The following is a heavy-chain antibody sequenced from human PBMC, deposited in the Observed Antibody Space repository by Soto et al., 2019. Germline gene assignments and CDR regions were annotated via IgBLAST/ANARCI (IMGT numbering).Heavy chain of an antibody. CDR1: GYTFTGYY. D-gene: IGHD2-8*02. CDR2: INPNSGDT. CDR3: ARDYTLSYCWPRGGMDV. Sequence: QVQLVQSGAEVKRPGASVKVSCKASGYTFTGYYIHWVRQAPGQGLEWMGWINPNSGDTKYAQKFQGWVTMTRDTAIRTAYREFRRLRSDDTAVYYCARDYTLSYCWPRGGMDVWGQGTTVTVSS. V-gene: IGHV1-2*04. J-gene: IGHJ6*02.